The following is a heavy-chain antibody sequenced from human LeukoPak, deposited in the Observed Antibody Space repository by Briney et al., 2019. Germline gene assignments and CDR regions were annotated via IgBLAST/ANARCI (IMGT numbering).Heavy chain of an antibody. CDR2: IKQDGSEK. V-gene: IGHV3-7*01. J-gene: IGHJ6*02. Sequence: PGGSLRLSCAASGFTFSSYWMSWVRQAPGKGLEWVANIKQDGSEKYYVDSVKGRFTISRDNAKNSLYLQMYSLRAEDTAVYYCAREPRTMIVGPLYGMDVWGQGTTVTVSS. CDR1: GFTFSSYW. CDR3: AREPRTMIVGPLYGMDV. D-gene: IGHD3-22*01.